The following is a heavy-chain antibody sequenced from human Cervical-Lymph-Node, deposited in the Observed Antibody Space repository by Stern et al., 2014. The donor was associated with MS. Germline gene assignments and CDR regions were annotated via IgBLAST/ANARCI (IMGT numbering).Heavy chain of an antibody. CDR2: ISYAGSNK. Sequence: VQLVESGGGVVQPGRSLRLSCAASGFTFSSYGMHWVRQAPGKGLEWVAVISYAGSNKYYADSVKGRFTISRDNSKNTLYLQMNSLRAEDTAVYYCAKDKGLELRTNYYGMDVWGQGTTVTVSS. CDR1: GFTFSSYG. CDR3: AKDKGLELRTNYYGMDV. J-gene: IGHJ6*02. V-gene: IGHV3-30*18. D-gene: IGHD1-7*01.